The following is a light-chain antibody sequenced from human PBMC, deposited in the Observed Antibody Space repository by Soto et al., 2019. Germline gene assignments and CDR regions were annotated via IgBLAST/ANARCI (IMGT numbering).Light chain of an antibody. CDR1: QDIDNS. V-gene: IGKV1-33*01. CDR2: AVS. J-gene: IGKJ5*01. CDR3: QKHDGRPTMT. Sequence: IQLTQSPSSLSASVGETVTITCRASQDIDNSLNWYQHKPGKAPKLLVYAVSFLETGVPSRFSGRGSGTVFSLTINSPPSDEFATYYWQKHDGRPTMTFGQGTRLDSK.